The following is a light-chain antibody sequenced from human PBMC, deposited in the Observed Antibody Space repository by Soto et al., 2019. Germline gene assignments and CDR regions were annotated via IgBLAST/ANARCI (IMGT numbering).Light chain of an antibody. CDR3: QQYYSYPQT. Sequence: AIRMTQSPSSLSASTGDRVTITCRASQGISSYLAWYQQKPGKAPKLLIYAASTLQSGVPSRFSGSGSGTDFPLTISCLQSEDFATYYCQQYYSYPQTFGQGTKVEIK. CDR1: QGISSY. CDR2: AAS. V-gene: IGKV1-8*01. J-gene: IGKJ1*01.